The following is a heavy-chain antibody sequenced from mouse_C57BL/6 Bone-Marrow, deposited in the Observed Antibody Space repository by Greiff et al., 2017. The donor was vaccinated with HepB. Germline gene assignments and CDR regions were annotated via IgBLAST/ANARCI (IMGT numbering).Heavy chain of an antibody. CDR1: GYSITSGYY. Sequence: EVHLVESGPGLVKPSQSLSLTCSVSGYSITSGYYWNWIRQFPGNKLEWMGYISYDGSNNYNPSLKNRISITRDTSKNQFFLKLNSVTTEDTATYYCAMSPLPSWFAYWGQGTLVTVSA. D-gene: IGHD2-1*01. J-gene: IGHJ3*01. CDR3: AMSPLPSWFAY. V-gene: IGHV3-6*01. CDR2: ISYDGSN.